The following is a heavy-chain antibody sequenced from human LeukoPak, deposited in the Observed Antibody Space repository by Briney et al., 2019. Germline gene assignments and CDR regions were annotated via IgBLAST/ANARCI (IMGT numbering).Heavy chain of an antibody. D-gene: IGHD3-22*01. CDR1: GFTFSSYE. CDR2: ISGSGGST. J-gene: IGHJ4*02. Sequence: PGGSLRLSCAASGFTFSSYEMNWVRQAPGKGLEWVSAISGSGGSTYYADSVKGRFTISRDNSKNTLYLQMNSLRAEDTAIYYCSKVSSRFYDSSGYYYWGQGTLVTVSS. V-gene: IGHV3-23*01. CDR3: SKVSSRFYDSSGYYY.